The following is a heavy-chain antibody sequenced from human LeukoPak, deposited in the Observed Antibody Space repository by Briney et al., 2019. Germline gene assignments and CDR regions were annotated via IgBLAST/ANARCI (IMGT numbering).Heavy chain of an antibody. CDR1: GYTFTCYY. V-gene: IGHV1-2*02. J-gene: IGHJ3*02. D-gene: IGHD2-2*01. CDR2: INPNSGGT. CDR3: ERVGEVPARHAFDI. Sequence: ASVKVSCKASGYTFTCYYMHWVRQAPGQGLEWMGWINPNSGGTNYAQKFQGRVTMTRDTSISTAYMELSRLRSDDTAVYYCERVGEVPARHAFDIWGQGTMVTVSS.